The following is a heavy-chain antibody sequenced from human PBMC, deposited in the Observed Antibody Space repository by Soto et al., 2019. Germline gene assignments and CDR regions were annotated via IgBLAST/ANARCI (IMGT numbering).Heavy chain of an antibody. V-gene: IGHV6-1*01. CDR1: GDSVSINSAA. D-gene: IGHD6-13*01. CDR3: ARDWTYGAAAGTSGFDP. J-gene: IGHJ5*02. CDR2: TYYRSKWYN. Sequence: SQTLSLTCAISGDSVSINSAAWNLIRQSPSRGLEWLGRTYYRSKWYNDYAVSVKSRITINPDTSKNQFSLQLNSVTPEDTAVYYCARDWTYGAAAGTSGFDPWGQGTLVTVSS.